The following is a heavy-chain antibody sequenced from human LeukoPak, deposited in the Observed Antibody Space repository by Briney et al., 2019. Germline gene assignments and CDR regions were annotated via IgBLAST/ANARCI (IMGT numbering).Heavy chain of an antibody. CDR3: ARDPQLGYCSGGSCYPYNWFDP. J-gene: IGHJ5*02. CDR1: GYSISSGYY. Sequence: SETLSLTCTVSGYSISSGYYWGWIRQPPGKGLEWIGSIYHSGSTYYSPSLKSRVTISVDTSKNQFSLKLSSVTAADTAVYYCARDPQLGYCSGGSCYPYNWFDPWGQGTLVTVSS. V-gene: IGHV4-38-2*02. CDR2: IYHSGST. D-gene: IGHD2-15*01.